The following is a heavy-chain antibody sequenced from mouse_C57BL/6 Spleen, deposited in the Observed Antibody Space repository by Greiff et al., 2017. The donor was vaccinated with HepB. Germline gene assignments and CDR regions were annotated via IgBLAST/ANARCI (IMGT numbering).Heavy chain of an antibody. J-gene: IGHJ1*03. D-gene: IGHD1-1*01. V-gene: IGHV3-6*01. Sequence: ESGPGLVKPSQSLSLTCSVPGYSITSGYYWNWIRQFPGNKLEWMGYISYDGSNNYNPSLKNRISITRDTSKNQFFLKLNSVTTEDTATYYCARAYYYGSSYGRYFDVWGTGTTVTVSS. CDR1: GYSITSGYY. CDR2: ISYDGSN. CDR3: ARAYYYGSSYGRYFDV.